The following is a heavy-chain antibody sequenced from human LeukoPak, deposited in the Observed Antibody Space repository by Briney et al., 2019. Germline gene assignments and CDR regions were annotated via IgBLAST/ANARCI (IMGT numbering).Heavy chain of an antibody. CDR2: IYYSGST. CDR1: GGSISSYY. V-gene: IGHV4-59*01. J-gene: IGHJ4*02. Sequence: PSETLSLTCTVSGGSISSYYWSWIRQPPGKGLEWIGYIYYSGSTNYNPSLKSRVTISVDTSKNQFSLKLSSVTAADTAVYYCARAADPLDYWGQGTLVTVSS. CDR3: ARAADPLDY.